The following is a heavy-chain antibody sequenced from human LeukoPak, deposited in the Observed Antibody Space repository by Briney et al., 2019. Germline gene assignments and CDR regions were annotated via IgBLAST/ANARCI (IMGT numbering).Heavy chain of an antibody. J-gene: IGHJ4*02. V-gene: IGHV3-23*01. CDR3: ARRLGGNSGHFDS. Sequence: GGSLRLSCAASGFTFSSHGMNWVRQAPGEGLEWVSGICGSGRDTYYADAVKGRFTVSKDNFRNTLYLQMNRLRVDDTAVYYCARRLGGNSGHFDSWGQGTPVTVSS. CDR2: ICGSGRDT. CDR1: GFTFSSHG. D-gene: IGHD4-23*01.